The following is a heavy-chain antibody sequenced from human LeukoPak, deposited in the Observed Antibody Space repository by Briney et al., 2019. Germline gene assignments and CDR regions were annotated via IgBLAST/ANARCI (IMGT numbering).Heavy chain of an antibody. J-gene: IGHJ4*02. D-gene: IGHD2-8*02. CDR1: GYTFTSYG. CDR3: ATVSDTTTPSNYWAHDY. Sequence: PGASVKVSCKASGYTFTSYGISWVRQAPGQGLEWMGWISAYNGNTNYAQKLQGRVTMTTDTSTSTAYMELRSLRSEDTAVYYCATVSDTTTPSNYWAHDYWGQGTLVTVSS. V-gene: IGHV1-18*01. CDR2: ISAYNGNT.